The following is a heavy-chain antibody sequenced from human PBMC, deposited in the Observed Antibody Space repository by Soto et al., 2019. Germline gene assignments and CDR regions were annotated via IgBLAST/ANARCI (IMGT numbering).Heavy chain of an antibody. J-gene: IGHJ4*02. D-gene: IGHD6-13*01. CDR2: IYYSGST. CDR1: GGSISSYY. V-gene: IGHV4-59*08. CDR3: ARLAAAAGTDY. Sequence: TLSLTCTVSGGSISSYYWSWIRQPPGKGLEWIGYIYYSGSTNYNPSLKSRVTISVDTSKNQFSLKLSSVTAADTALYYCARLAAAAGTDYWGQGTLVTVSS.